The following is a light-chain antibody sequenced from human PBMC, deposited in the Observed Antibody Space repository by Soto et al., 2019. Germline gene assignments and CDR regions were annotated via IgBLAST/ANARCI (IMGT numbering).Light chain of an antibody. J-gene: IGKJ5*01. V-gene: IGKV2D-29*02. CDR1: QRLLNITGETF. CDR2: EVS. Sequence: DVVMTQTPPSLSVAPGQPASISCKSSQRLLNITGETFLFWYLQKPGQSPQLLIYEVSTRVSGVPDRFSGSGSGTDFTLEISRVETDDVGMYYCMQSTQLPPTFGQGTRLGIE. CDR3: MQSTQLPPT.